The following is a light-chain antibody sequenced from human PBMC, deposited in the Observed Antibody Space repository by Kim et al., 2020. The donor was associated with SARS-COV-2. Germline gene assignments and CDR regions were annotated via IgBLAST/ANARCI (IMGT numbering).Light chain of an antibody. J-gene: IGLJ2*01. V-gene: IGLV3-1*01. CDR1: KLGDKY. CDR2: QDK. CDR3: QAWDTTVV. Sequence: SVSPGQTASLTCSGDKLGDKYVCWYQQRPGQSPVLVIYQDKNRPSGIPERFSGSNSGNTATLTISGTQAMDEADYYCQAWDTTVVFGGGTQLTVL.